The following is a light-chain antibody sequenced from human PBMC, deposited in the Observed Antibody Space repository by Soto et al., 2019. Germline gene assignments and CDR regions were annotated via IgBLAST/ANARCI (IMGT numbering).Light chain of an antibody. CDR3: QQYKNWPKT. CDR1: QSVSSN. J-gene: IGKJ1*01. Sequence: EIVMTQSPATLSVSPGERATLSCRASQSVSSNLAWYQQKPGQAPRLLIYGASTRATGLPARFSGSGSGTEFILTIRSLQSEDFAIYYCQQYKNWPKTVGQGTKVDIK. CDR2: GAS. V-gene: IGKV3-15*01.